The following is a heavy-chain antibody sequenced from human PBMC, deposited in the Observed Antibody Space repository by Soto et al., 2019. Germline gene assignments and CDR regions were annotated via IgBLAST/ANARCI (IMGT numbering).Heavy chain of an antibody. CDR2: ISADNGNT. D-gene: IGHD1-1*01. J-gene: IGHJ4*02. Sequence: QVHLVQSGAEVKKPGASVKVSCKGSGYGFTTYGITWVRQAPGQGLEWMAWISADNGNTNYAQKLQGRVTVTRDTSTSTDYMELRSLRSDDTAVYYGARGRYGDYWGQGALVTVSS. CDR3: ARGRYGDY. V-gene: IGHV1-18*01. CDR1: GYGFTTYG.